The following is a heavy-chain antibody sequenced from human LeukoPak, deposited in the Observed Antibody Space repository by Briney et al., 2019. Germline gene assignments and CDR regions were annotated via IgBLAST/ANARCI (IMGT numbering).Heavy chain of an antibody. CDR2: ISHTGSTM. CDR1: GFTFSDYY. D-gene: IGHD3-10*01. V-gene: IGHV3-11*04. J-gene: IGHJ6*02. CDR3: AIPPLSGTGSSRPLAGMDV. Sequence: PGGSLRLSCAASGFTFSDYYMSWVRQAPGKGLEWVSYISHTGSTMSYADSVKGRFTISRDNARNSLYLQMNSLGAEDTAVYYRAIPPLSGTGSSRPLAGMDVWGQGTTVTVSS.